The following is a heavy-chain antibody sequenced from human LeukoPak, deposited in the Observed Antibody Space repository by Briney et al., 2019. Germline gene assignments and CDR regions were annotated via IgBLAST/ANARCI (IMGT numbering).Heavy chain of an antibody. V-gene: IGHV3-7*04. Sequence: GGSLRLSCAASGFTFRNYWMSWVRQAPGKGLEWVANINQDGSEKYYVGCVKGRFTSSRNNDKNSLYLPMNGLRAADTAVYYCARESDSSGFGAFDIWGQGTMVTVSS. D-gene: IGHD3-22*01. CDR1: GFTFRNYW. J-gene: IGHJ3*02. CDR2: INQDGSEK. CDR3: ARESDSSGFGAFDI.